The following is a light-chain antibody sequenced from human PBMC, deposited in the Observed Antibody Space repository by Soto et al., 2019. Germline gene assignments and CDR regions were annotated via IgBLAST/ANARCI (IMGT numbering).Light chain of an antibody. Sequence: QSALTQPPSASGSPGQSDTISCTGTSSDIGGYNSVSWYQQHPGKAPRLMIYEVNRRPSGVSDRFSGSKSGNTASLTISGLQAEDEGDFFCCSYAGNGAWVFGGGAKVTVL. J-gene: IGLJ3*02. CDR1: SSDIGGYNS. CDR2: EVN. V-gene: IGLV2-8*01. CDR3: CSYAGNGAWV.